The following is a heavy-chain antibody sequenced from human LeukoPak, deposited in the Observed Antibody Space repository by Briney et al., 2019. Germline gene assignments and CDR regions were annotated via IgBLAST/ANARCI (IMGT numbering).Heavy chain of an antibody. CDR3: ARPSRSISTAGAFDI. CDR2: IYYTGST. V-gene: IGHV4-59*01. J-gene: IGHJ3*02. Sequence: SETLSLTCTVSGGSISNYFWSWVRQPPGKGLEWVGYIYYTGSTNYNPSLKSRVTISVGTSKNQFSLKLSSVTAADTAVYYCARPSRSISTAGAFDIWGQGTMVTVSS. D-gene: IGHD3-10*01. CDR1: GGSISNYF.